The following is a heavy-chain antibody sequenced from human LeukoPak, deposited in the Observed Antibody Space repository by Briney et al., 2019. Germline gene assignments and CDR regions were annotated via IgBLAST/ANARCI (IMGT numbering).Heavy chain of an antibody. Sequence: ASVKVSCKASGDIFTSYEIHWVRQAPGQGLEWMGWISAYNGNTNYAQKLQGRVTMTTDTSTSTAYMELRSLRSDDTAVYYCARDYGDYYDYWGQGTLVTVSS. CDR2: ISAYNGNT. CDR3: ARDYGDYYDY. J-gene: IGHJ4*02. D-gene: IGHD4-17*01. V-gene: IGHV1-18*01. CDR1: GDIFTSYE.